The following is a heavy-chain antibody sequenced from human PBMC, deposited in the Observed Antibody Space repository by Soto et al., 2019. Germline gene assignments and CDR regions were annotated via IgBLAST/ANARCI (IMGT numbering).Heavy chain of an antibody. CDR1: GFTFDDYA. CDR2: ISWNSGSI. D-gene: IGHD6-13*01. CDR3: AKDLDSSSYVVPAFDI. Sequence: GGSLRLSCAASGFTFDDYAMHWVRQAPGKGLEWVSGISWNSGSIGYADSVKGRFTISRDNAKNSLYLQVNSLRAGDTALYYCAKDLDSSSYVVPAFDIWGQGTMVTVSS. J-gene: IGHJ3*02. V-gene: IGHV3-9*01.